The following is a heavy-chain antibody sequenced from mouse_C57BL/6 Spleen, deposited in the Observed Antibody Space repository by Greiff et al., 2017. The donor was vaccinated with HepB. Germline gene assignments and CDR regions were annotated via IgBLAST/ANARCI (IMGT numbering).Heavy chain of an antibody. CDR2: IDPEDGET. CDR1: GFNINDYY. V-gene: IGHV14-2*01. Sequence: VQLQQSGAELVKPGASVKLSCTASGFNINDYYMGWAKQRPEQGLEWIGGIDPEDGETNYDAKFQGKATITADKSSNTAYLQLSSLTSEDTAIYYCARSGELLWYPDCWGKGTTLTAAS. D-gene: IGHD2-1*01. CDR3: ARSGELLWYPDC. J-gene: IGHJ2*01.